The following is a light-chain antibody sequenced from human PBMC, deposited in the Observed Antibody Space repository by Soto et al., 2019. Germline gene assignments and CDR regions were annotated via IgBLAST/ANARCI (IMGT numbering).Light chain of an antibody. J-gene: IGLJ1*01. CDR2: DVS. V-gene: IGLV2-11*01. Sequence: QSVLTQPRSVSGSPGQSVTISCTGTSSDVGAYNYVSWYQQHPGKAPKLMIYDVSKRPSGVPDRFSGSKSGNTASLTISGLQAEDEADYYYCSYAGSYTYVFGNGTKVTVL. CDR3: CSYAGSYTYV. CDR1: SSDVGAYNY.